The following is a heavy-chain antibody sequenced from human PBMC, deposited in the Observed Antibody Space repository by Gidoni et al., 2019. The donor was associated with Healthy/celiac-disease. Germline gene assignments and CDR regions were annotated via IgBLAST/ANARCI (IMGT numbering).Heavy chain of an antibody. D-gene: IGHD6-19*01. J-gene: IGHJ4*02. CDR2: ISSSSSYI. V-gene: IGHV3-21*01. CDR3: ARDPQQWLVRYYFDY. CDR1: GFTFSSYS. Sequence: EVQLVESGGGLVQPGGSLRLSCAAYGFTFSSYSMNWVRQAPGKGLEWVSSISSSSSYIYYADSVKGRFTISRDNAKNSLYLQMNSLRAEDTAVYYCARDPQQWLVRYYFDYWGQGTLVTVSS.